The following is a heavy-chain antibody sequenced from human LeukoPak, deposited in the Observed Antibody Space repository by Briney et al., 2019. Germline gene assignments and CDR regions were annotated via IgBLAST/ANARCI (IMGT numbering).Heavy chain of an antibody. CDR1: GGSFSGYY. CDR2: INHSGST. V-gene: IGHV4-34*01. D-gene: IGHD3-10*01. Sequence: SETLSLTCAVYGGSFSGYYWSWIRQPPGKGLEWIGEINHSGSTNYNPSLKSRVTISVDTSKNQFSLKLSSVTAADTAVYYCARSMVRGPKRAFDIWGQGTMVTVSS. CDR3: ARSMVRGPKRAFDI. J-gene: IGHJ3*02.